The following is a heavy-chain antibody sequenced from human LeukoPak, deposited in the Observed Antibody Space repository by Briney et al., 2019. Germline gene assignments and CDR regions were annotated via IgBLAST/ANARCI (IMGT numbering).Heavy chain of an antibody. CDR3: ARGSGNYYGMDV. Sequence: SETPSLTCAVYGGSFSGYYWSWIRQPPGKGLEWIGEINHSGSTNYNPSLKSRVTISVDRSKNQFSLKLSSVTAADTAVYYCARGSGNYYGMDVWGQGTTVTVSS. CDR2: INHSGST. J-gene: IGHJ6*02. D-gene: IGHD2-15*01. V-gene: IGHV4-34*01. CDR1: GGSFSGYY.